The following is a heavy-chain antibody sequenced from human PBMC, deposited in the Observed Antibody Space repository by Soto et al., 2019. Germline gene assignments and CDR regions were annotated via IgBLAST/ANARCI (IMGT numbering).Heavy chain of an antibody. CDR1: GFTFSSYS. D-gene: IGHD6-19*01. V-gene: IGHV3-21*01. J-gene: IGHJ3*02. CDR3: ARERGSGWYSSDAFDI. CDR2: ISSSSSYI. Sequence: EVQLVESGGGLVKPGGSLRLSCAASGFTFSSYSMNWVRQAPGKGLEWVSSISSSSSYIYYADSVKGRFTISRDNAKNSLYLQMNSLRAEDTAVYYCARERGSGWYSSDAFDIWGQGTMVTVSS.